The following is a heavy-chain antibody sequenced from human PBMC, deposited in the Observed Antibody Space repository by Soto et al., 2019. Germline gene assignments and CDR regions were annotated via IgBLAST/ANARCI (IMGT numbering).Heavy chain of an antibody. CDR2: ISGSGDSK. CDR3: ARIPFGHVWGTDRYSPNFDY. V-gene: IGHV3-23*01. Sequence: GGSLRLSCAASGFTFSSYALSWVRQGPGKGLEWVSGISGSGDSKHYSDSLKGRFTISRDNSKNTLFLQMNSLRAEDTAVYYCARIPFGHVWGTDRYSPNFDYWGQGTQVTVSS. D-gene: IGHD3-16*02. CDR1: GFTFSSYA. J-gene: IGHJ4*02.